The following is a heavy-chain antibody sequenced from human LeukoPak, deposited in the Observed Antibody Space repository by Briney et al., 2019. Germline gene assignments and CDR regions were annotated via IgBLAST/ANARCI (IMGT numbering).Heavy chain of an antibody. CDR3: AKDIYYDSSGYYPRLDY. D-gene: IGHD3-22*01. CDR1: GFTFSSYA. CDR2: ISGSGGST. V-gene: IGHV3-23*01. J-gene: IGHJ4*02. Sequence: GGSLRLSCAASGFTFSSYAMSWVRQAPGKGLEWVSGISGSGGSTYYADSVKGRFTISRDNSKNTLYLQMNSLRAEDTAVYYCAKDIYYDSSGYYPRLDYWGQGTLVTVSS.